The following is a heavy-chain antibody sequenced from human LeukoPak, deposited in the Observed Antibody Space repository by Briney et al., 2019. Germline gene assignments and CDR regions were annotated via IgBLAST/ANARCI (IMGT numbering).Heavy chain of an antibody. CDR3: ARVSVRCSSTSCYLASWFDP. Sequence: GASVKVSCTASGYTFTSYGISWVRQAPGQGLEWMGWISAYNGNTNYAQKLQGRVTMTTDTSTSTAYMELRSLRSDDTAVYYCARVSVRCSSTSCYLASWFDPWGQGTLVTVSS. D-gene: IGHD2-2*01. V-gene: IGHV1-18*01. CDR1: GYTFTSYG. CDR2: ISAYNGNT. J-gene: IGHJ5*02.